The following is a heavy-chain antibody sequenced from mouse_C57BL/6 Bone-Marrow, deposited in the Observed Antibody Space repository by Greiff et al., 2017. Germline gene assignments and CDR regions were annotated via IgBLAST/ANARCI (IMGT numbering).Heavy chain of an antibody. J-gene: IGHJ4*01. CDR1: GYTFTSYW. CDR3: ARGDYGNHHYAMDY. CDR2: IPPNSGST. Sequence: QVQLKQPGAELVKPGASVKLSCKASGYTFTSYWMHWVKQRPGQGLEWIGMIPPNSGSTNYNEKFKSKATLTVDKSSSTAYMQLSSLTSEDYAVYYCARGDYGNHHYAMDYWGQGTSVTVSS. V-gene: IGHV1-64*01. D-gene: IGHD2-1*01.